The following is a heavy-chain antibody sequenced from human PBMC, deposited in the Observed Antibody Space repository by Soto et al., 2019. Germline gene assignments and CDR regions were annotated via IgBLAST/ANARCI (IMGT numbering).Heavy chain of an antibody. CDR1: GFTFSAYA. V-gene: IGHV3-23*01. D-gene: IGHD6-19*01. CDR2: ISATCGTT. Sequence: EVHLSESGGSVVQPGGSLRLSCVVSGFTFSAYAMDWVRQAPGKGLEWGSEISATCGTTNYADCVKGRYTISRDKSNNTLYLQLTNLRAEDTAMFYCAKASSAWYGSKKYYFDSWGQGARVTVSS. CDR3: AKASSAWYGSKKYYFDS. J-gene: IGHJ4*02.